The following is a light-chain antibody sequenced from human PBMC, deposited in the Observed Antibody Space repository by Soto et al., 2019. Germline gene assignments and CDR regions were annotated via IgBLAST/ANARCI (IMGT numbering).Light chain of an antibody. V-gene: IGKV1-17*01. Sequence: DIQMTQSPASLSASVGDRVTITCRASQDIRSDLGWYQQKPGRAPKRLMFAASRLQSGVPSRFSGRGSGTEFTLIISSLQPEDFATYYCLQHNTYPRAFGQGTKVEMK. CDR1: QDIRSD. CDR3: LQHNTYPRA. CDR2: AAS. J-gene: IGKJ1*01.